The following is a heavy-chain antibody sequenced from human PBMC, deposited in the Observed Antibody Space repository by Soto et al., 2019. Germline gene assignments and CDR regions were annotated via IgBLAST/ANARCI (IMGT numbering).Heavy chain of an antibody. D-gene: IGHD1-26*01. CDR1: GGSISSGGYS. J-gene: IGHJ6*02. CDR3: ARAREVGLESYYYGMDV. V-gene: IGHV4-30-2*01. Sequence: KPSETLSLTCAVSGGSISSGGYSWSWIRQPPGKGLEWIGYIYHSGSTYYNPSLKSRVTISVDRSKNQFSLKLSSVTAADTAVYYCARAREVGLESYYYGMDVWGQGTTVTVSS. CDR2: IYHSGST.